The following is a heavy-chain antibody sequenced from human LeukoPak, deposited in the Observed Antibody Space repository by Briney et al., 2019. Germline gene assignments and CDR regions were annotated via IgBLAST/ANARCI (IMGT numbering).Heavy chain of an antibody. V-gene: IGHV3-23*01. CDR1: GFTFSSYA. Sequence: GGSLRLSCTASGFTFSSYAMNWVRQAPVKGLEWVSTISGSGRNTYYADSVKGRFTISRDNSKNTLYLQMNSLRAEDTALCYCATNYYDSSGYFPEFDYWGQGALVSVSS. CDR2: ISGSGRNT. CDR3: ATNYYDSSGYFPEFDY. D-gene: IGHD3-22*01. J-gene: IGHJ4*02.